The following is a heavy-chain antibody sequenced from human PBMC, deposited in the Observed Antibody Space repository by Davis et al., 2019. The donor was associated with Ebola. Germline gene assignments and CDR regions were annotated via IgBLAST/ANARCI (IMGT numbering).Heavy chain of an antibody. CDR2: IYYSGST. Sequence: MPSETLSLTCAVYGGSFSGYYWSWIRQPPGKGLEWIGSIYYSGSTYYNPSLKSRVTISVDTSKNQFSLKLSSVTAADTAVYYCARHTIFGVVIDDAGWFDPWGQGTLVTVSS. CDR3: ARHTIFGVVIDDAGWFDP. D-gene: IGHD3-3*01. J-gene: IGHJ5*02. V-gene: IGHV4-34*01. CDR1: GGSFSGYY.